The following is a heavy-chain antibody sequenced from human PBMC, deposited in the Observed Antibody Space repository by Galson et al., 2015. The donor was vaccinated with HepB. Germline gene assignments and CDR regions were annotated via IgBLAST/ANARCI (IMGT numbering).Heavy chain of an antibody. CDR3: ARKYYYDSSGYYLGWYFDL. V-gene: IGHV3-66*01. Sequence: LRLSCAASGFTVSSNYMSWVRQAPGKGLEWVSVIYSGGSTYYADSVKGRFTISRDNSKNTLYLQMNSLRAEDTAVYYCARKYYYDSSGYYLGWYFDLWGRGTLVTVSS. CDR1: GFTVSSNY. J-gene: IGHJ2*01. CDR2: IYSGGST. D-gene: IGHD3-22*01.